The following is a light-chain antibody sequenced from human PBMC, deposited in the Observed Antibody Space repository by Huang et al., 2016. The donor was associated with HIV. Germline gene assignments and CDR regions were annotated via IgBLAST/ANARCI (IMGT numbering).Light chain of an antibody. CDR1: QGITNS. CDR2: GAS. J-gene: IGKJ1*01. Sequence: DIHMTQSPSSLSASVGDRVTITCRASQGITNSLAWYQQKPGEAPKLLIDGASRLESGDPSRFSGSGSGTDYTLTISSLRPEDCATYYCQQYYTTPWTFGQGTKVEIK. CDR3: QQYYTTPWT. V-gene: IGKV1-NL1*01.